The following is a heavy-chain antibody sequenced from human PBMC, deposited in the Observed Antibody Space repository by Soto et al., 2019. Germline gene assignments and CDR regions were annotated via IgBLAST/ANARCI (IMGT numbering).Heavy chain of an antibody. D-gene: IGHD3-22*01. Sequence: ASETLSLTCTVSGGSISSGDYNWSWIRQPPGKGLEWIGYIYNNGSTYYNPSLKSRLTMSVDTSKNQFSLKLSSVTAADTAVYYCARAPLLTMIVVLIGAFDMWGQGTMVTVSS. V-gene: IGHV4-30-4*01. CDR3: ARAPLLTMIVVLIGAFDM. CDR1: GGSISSGDYN. J-gene: IGHJ3*02. CDR2: IYNNGST.